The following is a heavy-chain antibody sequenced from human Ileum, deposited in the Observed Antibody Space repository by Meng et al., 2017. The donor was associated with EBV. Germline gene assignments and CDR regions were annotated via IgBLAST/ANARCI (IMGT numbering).Heavy chain of an antibody. CDR3: ARTGCSSSSCYDY. J-gene: IGHJ4*02. V-gene: IGHV1-3*01. D-gene: IGHD2-2*01. CDR2: INAGNGKT. Sequence: QVQLVQSGAEAKKPGAAVMVSCKASGYSFTTYAMHWVRQAPGQRLEWMGWINAGNGKTKYSEKFQSRVTITRDTAASTADMELSSLRSEDTAVYYCARTGCSSSSCYDYWGQGTMVTVSS. CDR1: GYSFTTYA.